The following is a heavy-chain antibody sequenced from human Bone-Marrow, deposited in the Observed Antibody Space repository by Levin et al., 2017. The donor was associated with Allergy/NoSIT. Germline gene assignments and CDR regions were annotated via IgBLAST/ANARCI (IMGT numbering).Heavy chain of an antibody. CDR3: ARGWSYSSGWYYFDY. D-gene: IGHD6-19*01. CDR1: GFTFSSYT. V-gene: IGHV3-21*01. Sequence: GESLKISCATSGFTFSSYTMNWVRQAPGKGLEWVSSISSASTYIYDADSVKGRFTISRDNAKNSLYLQMNSLRAEDTAVYFCARGWSYSSGWYYFDYWGQGTPVTVSS. CDR2: ISSASTYI. J-gene: IGHJ4*02.